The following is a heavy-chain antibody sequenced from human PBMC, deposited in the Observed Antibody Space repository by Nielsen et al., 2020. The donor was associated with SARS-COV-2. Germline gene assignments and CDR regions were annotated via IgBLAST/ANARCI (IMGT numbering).Heavy chain of an antibody. V-gene: IGHV1-2*06. CDR1: GYTFTGYY. J-gene: IGHJ4*02. CDR2: INPNSGGT. CDR3: ARGAIVLLVSAIDY. D-gene: IGHD2-15*01. Sequence: ASVKVSCKTSGYTFTGYYMHWVRQAPGQGLEWMGRINPNSGGTDYAQKFQGRVTVTRDTSISTAYMELNRLTSDDTAVYYRARGAIVLLVSAIDYWGQGTLVTVSS.